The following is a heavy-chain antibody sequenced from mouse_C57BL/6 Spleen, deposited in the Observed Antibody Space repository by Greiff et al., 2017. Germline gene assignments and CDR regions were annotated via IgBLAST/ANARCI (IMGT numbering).Heavy chain of an antibody. Sequence: EVQLQQSGPELVKPGASVKISCKASGYTFTDYYMNWVKQSHGKSLEWIGDINPNNGGTSYNQKFKGKATLTVDKSSSTAYMELRSLTSEDSAVYYCARARGTTVVDWYFDVWGTGTTVTVSS. V-gene: IGHV1-26*01. CDR2: INPNNGGT. CDR3: ARARGTTVVDWYFDV. J-gene: IGHJ1*03. D-gene: IGHD1-1*01. CDR1: GYTFTDYY.